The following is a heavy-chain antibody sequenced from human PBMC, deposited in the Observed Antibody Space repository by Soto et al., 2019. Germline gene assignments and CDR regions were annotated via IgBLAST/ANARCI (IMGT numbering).Heavy chain of an antibody. J-gene: IGHJ2*01. CDR1: GFTLSDYW. D-gene: IGHD3-22*01. V-gene: IGHV3-7*01. CDR2: IKQDGSEK. Sequence: PGGSLRLSCAASGFTLSDYWMSWVRQAPGKGLEWVANIKQDGSEKYYVDSVKGRFTISRDNTKNSLYLQMHSLRAEDTAVYSCARARPVGYDYDTSGYFYRYYDLWGRGTLVTVSS. CDR3: ARARPVGYDYDTSGYFYRYYDL.